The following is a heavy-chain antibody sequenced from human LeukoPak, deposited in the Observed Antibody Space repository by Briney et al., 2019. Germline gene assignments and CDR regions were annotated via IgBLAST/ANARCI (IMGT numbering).Heavy chain of an antibody. CDR3: AKVDYYDSSGQYYFDY. CDR2: IRYDGSNK. V-gene: IGHV3-30*02. Sequence: GGSLRLSCAASGFTFSSYGMHWVRQAPGKGLEWVAFIRYDGSNKYYADSVKGRLTISRDNSKNTLYLQMNSLRAEDTAVYYCAKVDYYDSSGQYYFDYWGQGTLVTVSS. D-gene: IGHD3-22*01. CDR1: GFTFSSYG. J-gene: IGHJ4*02.